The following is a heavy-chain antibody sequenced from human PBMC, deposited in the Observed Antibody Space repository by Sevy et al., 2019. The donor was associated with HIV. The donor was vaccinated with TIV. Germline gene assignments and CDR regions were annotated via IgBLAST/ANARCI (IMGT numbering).Heavy chain of an antibody. D-gene: IGHD6-13*01. J-gene: IGHJ2*01. CDR3: ARDFGPGIAAAPDL. Sequence: GGSLRLSCAASGFTSSSYNMNWVRQAPGKGLEWVSSISSSSTYIYYADSVQGRFTISRDNAKNSLFLQMNSLRAEDTAVYHCARDFGPGIAAAPDLWGRGTLVTVSS. V-gene: IGHV3-21*01. CDR2: ISSSSTYI. CDR1: GFTSSSYN.